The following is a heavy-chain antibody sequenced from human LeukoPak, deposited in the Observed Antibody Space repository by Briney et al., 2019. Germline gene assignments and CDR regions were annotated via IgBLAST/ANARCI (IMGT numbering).Heavy chain of an antibody. CDR2: ISYDGSNK. D-gene: IGHD6-25*01. J-gene: IGHJ4*02. Sequence: GGSLRLSCAASGFTFSSYGMHWVRQAPGKGLEWVAVISYDGSNKYYADSVKGRFTISRDNSKNTLYLQMNSLRAEDTAVYYCAKSLGAATVDYWGQGILVTVSS. CDR3: AKSLGAATVDY. V-gene: IGHV3-30*18. CDR1: GFTFSSYG.